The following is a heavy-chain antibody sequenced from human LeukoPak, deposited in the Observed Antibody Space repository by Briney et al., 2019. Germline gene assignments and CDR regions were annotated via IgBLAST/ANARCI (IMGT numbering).Heavy chain of an antibody. V-gene: IGHV3-74*01. CDR1: GFTFSSYW. CDR2: INIDGSTT. Sequence: PGGSLRLSCAASGFTFSSYWMHWVRQAPGKGLAWVSRINIDGSTTTYADSVKGRFTISRDNAKNTLSLQMNSLRAEDTAIYYCVRDFSCSGGSCPLFDSWGQGTLVSVSS. J-gene: IGHJ4*02. CDR3: VRDFSCSGGSCPLFDS. D-gene: IGHD2-15*01.